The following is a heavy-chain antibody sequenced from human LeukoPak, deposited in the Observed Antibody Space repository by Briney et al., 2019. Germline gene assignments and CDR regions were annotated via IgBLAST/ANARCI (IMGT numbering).Heavy chain of an antibody. D-gene: IGHD5-18*01. CDR1: GGSISSSNW. J-gene: IGHJ5*02. CDR3: AREVVDTAMVRYGFDP. CDR2: IYHSGST. V-gene: IGHV4-4*02. Sequence: SETLSLTCAVSGGSISSSNWWSWVRQPPGKGLEWIGEIYHSGSTNYNPSLKSRVTISVDKSKNQFSLKLSSVTAADTAVYYCAREVVDTAMVRYGFDPWGQGTLVTVSS.